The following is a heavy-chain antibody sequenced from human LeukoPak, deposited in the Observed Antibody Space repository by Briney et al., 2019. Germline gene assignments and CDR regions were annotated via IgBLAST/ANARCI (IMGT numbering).Heavy chain of an antibody. CDR2: INRDGSST. CDR1: GIIFSNYW. V-gene: IGHV3-74*01. D-gene: IGHD5-18*01. CDR3: AARDVDTAYY. Sequence: PGGSLRLSCAASGIIFSNYWMHWVRQAPGKGLVWVSRINRDGSSTSYADSVKGRFTISRDNAKNTLYLQMNGLRAEDTAVYYCAARDVDTAYYWGQGTLVTVSS. J-gene: IGHJ4*02.